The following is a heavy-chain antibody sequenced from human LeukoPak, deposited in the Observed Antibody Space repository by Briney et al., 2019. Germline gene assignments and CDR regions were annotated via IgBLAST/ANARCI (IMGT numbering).Heavy chain of an antibody. Sequence: PGGSLRLSCAASGFTFSTYWMHWVRQPPGKGLVWLSRINTDGTTTTYADSVKGRFTISRGNAKNTLYLQLNSLRADDTAVYFCARGGINSPTIDFWGQGTLVTLSS. J-gene: IGHJ4*02. CDR1: GFTFSTYW. CDR3: ARGGINSPTIDF. D-gene: IGHD1-26*01. CDR2: INTDGTTT. V-gene: IGHV3-74*01.